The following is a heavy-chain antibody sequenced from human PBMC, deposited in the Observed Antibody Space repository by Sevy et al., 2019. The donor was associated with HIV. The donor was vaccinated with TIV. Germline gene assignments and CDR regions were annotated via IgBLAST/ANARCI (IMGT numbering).Heavy chain of an antibody. CDR1: GFTFTNYW. CDR2: VDNDGSGT. CDR3: TRDMYGIDY. Sequence: GRSLRLSCAASGFTFTNYWIHWVRQAPGKGLVWVSRVDNDGSGTNYADSVKGRFTISRDNAKNTVYLQMNSLRAEDTAVYYCTRDMYGIDYWGQGTLVTVSS. D-gene: IGHD2-8*01. J-gene: IGHJ4*02. V-gene: IGHV3-74*01.